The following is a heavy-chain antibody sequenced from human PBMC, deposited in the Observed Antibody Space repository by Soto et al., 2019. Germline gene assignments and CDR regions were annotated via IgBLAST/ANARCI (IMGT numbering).Heavy chain of an antibody. V-gene: IGHV3-30*18. D-gene: IGHD3-22*01. CDR2: ISHDGTNK. Sequence: QAQLVESGGGVVQPGESLRLSCEVSGFTFSAYGMHWVRQAPGKGLEWVAAISHDGTNKNYGDSVKGRFTISRDNSKKTLYLQMNSLRPEDTARYYCAKDEYYYSRSGYYIFDSWGQGTLVTVSS. CDR1: GFTFSAYG. J-gene: IGHJ4*02. CDR3: AKDEYYYSRSGYYIFDS.